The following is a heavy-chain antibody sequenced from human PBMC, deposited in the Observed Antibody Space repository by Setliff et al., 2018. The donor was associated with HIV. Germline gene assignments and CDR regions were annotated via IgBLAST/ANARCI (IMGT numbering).Heavy chain of an antibody. D-gene: IGHD4-17*01. CDR2: IKQDGSEK. V-gene: IGHV3-7*01. J-gene: IGHJ2*01. CDR1: GFTFSTYW. Sequence: GGSLRLSCAASGFTFSTYWMSWVRQAPGKGLEWVANIKQDGSEKFYVDAVKGRFTISRDNAKNSLYLQMNSLRAEDTAVYYCARDPYPYFDYGDWYFDLWGRGTRVTVSS. CDR3: ARDPYPYFDYGDWYFDL.